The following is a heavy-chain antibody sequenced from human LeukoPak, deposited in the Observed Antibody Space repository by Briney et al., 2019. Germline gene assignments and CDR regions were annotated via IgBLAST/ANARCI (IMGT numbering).Heavy chain of an antibody. Sequence: GASVKVSCRASGYTFSDYYMHWLRQAPGQGLEWMGWMHPNSGGTNYAQKFQGRVTMTEDTSTDTAYMELSSLRSEDTAVYYCATDRDYYGSGSYWFWGQGTLVTVSS. J-gene: IGHJ4*02. CDR2: MHPNSGGT. CDR3: ATDRDYYGSGSYWF. V-gene: IGHV1-2*02. CDR1: GYTFSDYY. D-gene: IGHD3-10*01.